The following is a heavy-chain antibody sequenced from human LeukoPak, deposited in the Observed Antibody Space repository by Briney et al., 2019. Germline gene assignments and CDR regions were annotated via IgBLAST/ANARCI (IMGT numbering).Heavy chain of an antibody. J-gene: IGHJ5*02. CDR2: ISSSSSTI. D-gene: IGHD3-16*02. CDR1: GFTFSSYE. CDR3: AKGIDWFDP. V-gene: IGHV3-48*03. Sequence: GGSLRLSCAASGFTFSSYEMNWVRQAPGKGLEWVSYISSSSSTIYYADSVKGRFTISRDNSKNALYLQMNSLRAEDTAVYYCAKGIDWFDPWGQGTPVTVSS.